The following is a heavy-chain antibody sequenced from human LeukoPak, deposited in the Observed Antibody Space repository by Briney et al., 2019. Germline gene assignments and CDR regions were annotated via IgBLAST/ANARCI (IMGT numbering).Heavy chain of an antibody. Sequence: PSETLSLTCAVYGGSFSGYYWSWIRQPPGKGLEWIGEINHSGSTNYNPSLKRRVTISVDTSKNKFSLKLSSVTAADTAVYYCARAQSIAAAGTGNWFDPWGQGTLVTVSS. CDR1: GGSFSGYY. CDR2: INHSGST. D-gene: IGHD6-13*01. CDR3: ARAQSIAAAGTGNWFDP. J-gene: IGHJ5*02. V-gene: IGHV4-34*01.